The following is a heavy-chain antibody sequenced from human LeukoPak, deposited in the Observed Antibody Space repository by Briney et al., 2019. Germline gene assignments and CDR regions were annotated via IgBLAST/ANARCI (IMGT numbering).Heavy chain of an antibody. D-gene: IGHD2-2*02. V-gene: IGHV1-18*01. CDR1: GYTFTSYG. CDR3: ARDAAQVVPAAIINWFDP. Sequence: ASVKVSCKASGYTFTSYGISWLRQAPGQGLEWMGWISAYNGNTNYAQKLQGRVTMTTDTSTSTAYMELRSLRSDDTAVYYCARDAAQVVPAAIINWFDPWGQGTLVTVSS. CDR2: ISAYNGNT. J-gene: IGHJ5*02.